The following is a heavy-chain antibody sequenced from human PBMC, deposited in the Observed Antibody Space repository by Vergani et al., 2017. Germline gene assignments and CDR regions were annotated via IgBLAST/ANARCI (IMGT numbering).Heavy chain of an antibody. Sequence: DVELVQSGPEMRKPGESLKISCKGSEYSFGNYWIGRVRQMPGKGLEWMGIIYPADSDTRYSPSFQGQVTISADKSISTAFLQWDSLKASDTALYYCARHTTYTDSWGQGTLVTVSS. CDR3: ARHTTYTDS. J-gene: IGHJ4*02. CDR2: IYPADSDT. D-gene: IGHD1-1*01. V-gene: IGHV5-51*01. CDR1: EYSFGNYW.